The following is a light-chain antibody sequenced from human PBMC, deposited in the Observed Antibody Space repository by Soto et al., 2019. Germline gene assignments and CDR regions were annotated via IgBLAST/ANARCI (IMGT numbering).Light chain of an antibody. Sequence: EIVLTQSPGTLSLSPGERATLSCRVSQSLSSTYLAWYQQKPGLAPRLLIYGASSRATGIPDRFSGSGSGTDFTLTISRLEPEDFAVYSCQQYGSSPPTFGQGTKLEIK. J-gene: IGKJ2*01. CDR3: QQYGSSPPT. CDR2: GAS. V-gene: IGKV3-20*01. CDR1: QSLSSTY.